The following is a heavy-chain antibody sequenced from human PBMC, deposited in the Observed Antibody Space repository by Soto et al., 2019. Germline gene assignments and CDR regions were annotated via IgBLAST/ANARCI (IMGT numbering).Heavy chain of an antibody. CDR1: GYTFTSYA. D-gene: IGHD2-15*01. Sequence: GASVKVSCKASGYTFTSYAMHWVRQAPGQRLEWMGWINAGNGNTKYSQKFQGRVTITRDTSASTAYMELSSLRSEDTAVYYCARVEYCSGGSCSADNWFDPWGQGTLVTVSS. J-gene: IGHJ5*02. CDR3: ARVEYCSGGSCSADNWFDP. V-gene: IGHV1-3*01. CDR2: INAGNGNT.